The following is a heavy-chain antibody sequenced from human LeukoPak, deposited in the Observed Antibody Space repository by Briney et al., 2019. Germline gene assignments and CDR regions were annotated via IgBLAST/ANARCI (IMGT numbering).Heavy chain of an antibody. CDR3: TRDSGYEFDY. J-gene: IGHJ4*02. Sequence: PGGSLRLSCAASGFTFSSYSINWVRQAPGKGLEWVSYIRSDTSTKYYADSVKGRFTISRDNAKNSVYLQMNSLRAEDTAVYYCTRDSGYEFDYWGQGTLATVSS. CDR2: IRSDTSTK. D-gene: IGHD5-12*01. V-gene: IGHV3-48*04. CDR1: GFTFSSYS.